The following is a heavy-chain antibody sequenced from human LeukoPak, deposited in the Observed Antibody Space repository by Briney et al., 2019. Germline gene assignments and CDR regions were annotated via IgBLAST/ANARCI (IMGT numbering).Heavy chain of an antibody. Sequence: GGSLRLSCAASGFIFSDYYMSWIRQAPGKGLEWVSYISSSGSTIYYADSVKGRFTISRDNAKNSLFLQMNSLRAEDTALYHCARDQIAAEAVFDYWGQGTLVTVSS. CDR1: GFIFSDYY. CDR2: ISSSGSTI. D-gene: IGHD6-13*01. V-gene: IGHV3-11*01. J-gene: IGHJ4*02. CDR3: ARDQIAAEAVFDY.